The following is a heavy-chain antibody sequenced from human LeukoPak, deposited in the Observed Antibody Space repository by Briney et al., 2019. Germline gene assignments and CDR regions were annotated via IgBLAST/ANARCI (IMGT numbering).Heavy chain of an antibody. D-gene: IGHD1-1*01. Sequence: GGSLRLSCAASGFTFSTYSMNWVRQAPGKGLEWVSSISGSSTYINYGDSVKGRFIVSRDNAKNSVYLQMSSLRAEDTAVYYCTRDYGGTEGVFDYWGQGSLVTVSS. J-gene: IGHJ4*02. CDR3: TRDYGGTEGVFDY. V-gene: IGHV3-21*01. CDR1: GFTFSTYS. CDR2: ISGSSTYI.